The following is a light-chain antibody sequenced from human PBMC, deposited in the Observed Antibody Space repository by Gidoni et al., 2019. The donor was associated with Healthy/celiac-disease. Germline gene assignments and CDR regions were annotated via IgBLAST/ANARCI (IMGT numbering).Light chain of an antibody. J-gene: IGKJ3*01. CDR3: QQSYSTPFT. CDR2: AAS. CDR1: QRISSY. Sequence: GDRVTITCRASQRISSYLNWYQQKPGKAPKLLIYAASILQSGVPSRFSGSGSGTDFTLTISSLQPEDFATYYCQQSYSTPFTFGPGTKVDIK. V-gene: IGKV1-39*01.